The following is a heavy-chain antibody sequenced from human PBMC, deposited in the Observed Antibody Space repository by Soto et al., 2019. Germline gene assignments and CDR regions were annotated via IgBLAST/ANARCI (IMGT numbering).Heavy chain of an antibody. V-gene: IGHV3-30-3*01. D-gene: IGHD6-19*01. J-gene: IGHJ5*02. CDR2: ISHDGINK. CDR1: GFSFSSYA. CDR3: ARDMYSSDYFVKWFEP. Sequence: QVRLVESGGGVVQPGRSLRLSCTASGFSFSSYAMYWFRQPPGKGLEWVAVISHDGINKHYADSVKGRVTVSRDNSNHSLDLQLNSLRGEDTATYYCARDMYSSDYFVKWFEPWGQGTLVTVSS.